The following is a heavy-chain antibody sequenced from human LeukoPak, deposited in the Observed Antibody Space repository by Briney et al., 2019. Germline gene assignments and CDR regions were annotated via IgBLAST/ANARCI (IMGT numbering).Heavy chain of an antibody. Sequence: PSETLSLTCTISGGSMNSNNWNWIRQSPGNGLEWIGFINDRGSTNYKPSLESRVAMTVDASRNQVSLKLYSVTAADTAVYYCAGAVKYFYGQLAHWGPGALVTVSS. D-gene: IGHD3-10*01. CDR2: INDRGST. CDR1: GGSMNSNN. CDR3: AGAVKYFYGQLAH. J-gene: IGHJ4*02. V-gene: IGHV4-59*08.